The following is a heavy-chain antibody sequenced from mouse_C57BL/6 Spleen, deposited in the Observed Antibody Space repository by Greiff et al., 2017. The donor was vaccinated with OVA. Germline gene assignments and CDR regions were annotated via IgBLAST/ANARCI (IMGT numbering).Heavy chain of an antibody. CDR3: ARASMDYYAFDY. V-gene: IGHV14-3*01. CDR2: IAPANGNT. J-gene: IGHJ2*01. D-gene: IGHD1-1*01. CDR1: GFTITNSY. Sequence: EVQLVESVAELVRPGASVKLSCTASGFTITNSYMHWVKQRPEKGLEWIGRIAPANGNTKYAPKFQGKATITEDKSSNTPYLQRSSLTSEDTAMYYCARASMDYYAFDYRGKGTTLTVSS.